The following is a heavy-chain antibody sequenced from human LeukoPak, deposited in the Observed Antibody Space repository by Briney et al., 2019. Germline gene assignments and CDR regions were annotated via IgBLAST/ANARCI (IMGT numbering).Heavy chain of an antibody. J-gene: IGHJ4*02. V-gene: IGHV3-15*01. CDR2: IKRKTADRTI. CDR1: GITFINAW. D-gene: IGHD5-18*01. CDR3: TTLGYSYASY. Sequence: GGSLRLSCAASGITFINAWMSWVRQAPGKWLEWVGRIKRKTADRTIDYATPVTGTFNISRDDLKNNLYLQINSLKNEDTAVYYCTTLGYSYASYWGQGTLVTVSS.